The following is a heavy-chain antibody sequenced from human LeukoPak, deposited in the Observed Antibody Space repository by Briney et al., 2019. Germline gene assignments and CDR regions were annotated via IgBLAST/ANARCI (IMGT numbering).Heavy chain of an antibody. CDR2: IYYSGST. CDR1: GGSISSGGYY. D-gene: IGHD4-23*01. Sequence: PSETLSLTCTVSGGSISSGGYYWSWIRQHPGKGLEWIGYIYYSGSTYYNPSLKSRVTISVDTSKNQFSLKLSSVTAADTAVYYCARGYGGKPRTIFDYWGQGALVTVSS. J-gene: IGHJ4*02. V-gene: IGHV4-31*03. CDR3: ARGYGGKPRTIFDY.